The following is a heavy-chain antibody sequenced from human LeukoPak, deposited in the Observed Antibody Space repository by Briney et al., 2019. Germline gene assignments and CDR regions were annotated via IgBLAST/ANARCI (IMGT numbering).Heavy chain of an antibody. D-gene: IGHD6-13*01. J-gene: IGHJ4*02. V-gene: IGHV1-2*02. CDR1: GYTFNRYY. CDR2: INPNIGGT. Sequence: ASVKVSCKASGYTFNRYYMHWVRQAPGAGLEGIGWINPNIGGTNSAQKFQGSVTMTRDTSISTAYMELSRLRSHDTAVYYCARDHAAYSSSWYDFDYWGQGTLVTVSS. CDR3: ARDHAAYSSSWYDFDY.